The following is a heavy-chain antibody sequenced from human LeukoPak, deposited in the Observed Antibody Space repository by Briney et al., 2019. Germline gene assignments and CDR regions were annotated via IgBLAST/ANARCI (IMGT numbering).Heavy chain of an antibody. V-gene: IGHV4-39*01. J-gene: IGHJ4*02. CDR3: ARRGGSGRAFDY. CDR2: IYYTGST. D-gene: IGHD1-26*01. Sequence: SETLSLTCSLSGASTSGGTYSWGGIRHPPGKGLGWIGSIYYTGSTYDNPSLKSRVTISVDTSKNQFSLKLSSVTAADTAVYYCARRGGSGRAFDYWGQGTLVTVSS. CDR1: GASTSGGTYS.